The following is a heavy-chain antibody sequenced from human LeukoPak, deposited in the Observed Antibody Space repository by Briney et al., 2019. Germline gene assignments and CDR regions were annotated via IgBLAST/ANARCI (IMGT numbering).Heavy chain of an antibody. CDR3: AKGPHDYGDFVYL. CDR2: IIPVFDMK. J-gene: IGHJ5*02. Sequence: SVTVCCMASGHTFDIFPINWVRLAPGQGLEWMGRIIPVFDMKHYAPKFQGTVTMTADTSTTTVYMELRSLKSEDTAVYFCAKGPHDYGDFVYLLGQGTRVTVSS. CDR1: GHTFDIFP. V-gene: IGHV1-69*04. D-gene: IGHD4-17*01.